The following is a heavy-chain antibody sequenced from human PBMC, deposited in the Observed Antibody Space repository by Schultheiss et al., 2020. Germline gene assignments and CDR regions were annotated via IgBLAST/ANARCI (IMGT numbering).Heavy chain of an antibody. J-gene: IGHJ4*02. D-gene: IGHD6-13*01. V-gene: IGHV3-30-3*01. CDR2: IAYDGFTK. CDR1: GFTFKSYA. CDR3: ARVDGLYSTYFGY. Sequence: GASLRLSCAASGFTFKSYAMHWVRQATGNGLEWVAVIAYDGFTKYYAESVKQRFTISIEISKNTLFLQMNSLRAEDAAVYDCARVDGLYSTYFGYWGQGTLVTVSS.